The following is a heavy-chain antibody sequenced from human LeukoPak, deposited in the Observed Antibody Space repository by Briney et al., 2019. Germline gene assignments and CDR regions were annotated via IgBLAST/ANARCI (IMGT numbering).Heavy chain of an antibody. Sequence: GGSLRLSCVASGFSVSSNYMSWVRQAPGKGLEWVSVIYSGGSTYYADSVKGRFTISRDNSKDTLYLQMNSLRVEDTAMYYCARGGGAYCGGDCWRAFDIWGQGTVVTVSS. CDR2: IYSGGST. D-gene: IGHD2-21*02. CDR1: GFSVSSNY. CDR3: ARGGGAYCGGDCWRAFDI. V-gene: IGHV3-53*01. J-gene: IGHJ3*02.